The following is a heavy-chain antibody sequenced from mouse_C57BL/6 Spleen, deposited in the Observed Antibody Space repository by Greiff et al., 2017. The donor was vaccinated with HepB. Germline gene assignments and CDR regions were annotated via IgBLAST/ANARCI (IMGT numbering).Heavy chain of an antibody. D-gene: IGHD2-14*01. CDR1: GYTFTRYW. J-gene: IGHJ1*03. V-gene: IGHV1-64*01. Sequence: QVQLQQPGAELVKPGASVKLSCKASGYTFTRYWMHWVKQRPGQGLVWIGMIHPNSGSTNYNEKFKSKATLTVDKSTSTAYMQLSSLTSEDSAVYYCGREVLRYFDVWGTGTTVTVSS. CDR2: IHPNSGST. CDR3: GREVLRYFDV.